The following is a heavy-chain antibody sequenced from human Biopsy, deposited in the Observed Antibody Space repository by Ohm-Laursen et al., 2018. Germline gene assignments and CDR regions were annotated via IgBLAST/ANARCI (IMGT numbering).Heavy chain of an antibody. CDR3: AKVQDLRGGAEYFQH. D-gene: IGHD2-15*01. J-gene: IGHJ1*01. CDR2: INPHSGTT. CDR1: GYTFTGQY. Sequence: GSSVKVSCKASGYTFTGQYLHWVRQVPGQGLEWMVWINPHSGTTKFAQDFQGRVTMTRDTSITTAYMELRRLRSDDTAVYYSAKVQDLRGGAEYFQHWGQGALVTVSS. V-gene: IGHV1-2*02.